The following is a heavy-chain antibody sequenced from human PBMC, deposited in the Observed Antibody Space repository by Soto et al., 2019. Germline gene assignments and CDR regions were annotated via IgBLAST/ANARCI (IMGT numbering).Heavy chain of an antibody. D-gene: IGHD1-26*01. CDR2: MNPNSGNT. J-gene: IGHJ5*02. CDR3: SSVATSDSYWFAP. CDR1: GYTFTSYD. Sequence: ASVKVSCKASGYTFTSYDINWGRQATGQGLEWMGWMNPNSGNTGYAQKFQGRVTMTRNTSISTAYMELSSLRSEDTAVYYCSSVATSDSYWFAPWSQGTLVTVSS. V-gene: IGHV1-8*01.